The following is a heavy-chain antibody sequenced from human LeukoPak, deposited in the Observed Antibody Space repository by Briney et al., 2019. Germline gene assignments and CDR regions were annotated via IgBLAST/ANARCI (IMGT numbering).Heavy chain of an antibody. CDR1: GGSISSYY. J-gene: IGHJ4*02. V-gene: IGHV4-4*07. CDR2: IYTSGST. CDR3: ARGPPGYCSGGSCPLLDY. Sequence: SETLSLTCTVSGGSISSYYWSWIRQPAGKGLEWIGRIYTSGSTNYNPSLKSRVTISVDTSKNQFSLKLSSVTAADTAVYYCARGPPGYCSGGSCPLLDYWGQGTLVTVSS. D-gene: IGHD2-15*01.